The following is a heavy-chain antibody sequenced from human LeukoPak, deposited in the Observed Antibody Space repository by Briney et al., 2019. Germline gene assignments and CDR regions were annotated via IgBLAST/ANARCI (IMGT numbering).Heavy chain of an antibody. V-gene: IGHV1-3*03. J-gene: IGHJ4*02. CDR1: GYTFTSYD. CDR2: INAGNGNT. D-gene: IGHD1-26*01. Sequence: ASVKLSCKASGYTFTSYDINWVRQAPGQRLEWMGWINAGNGNTKYSQEFQGRVTITRDTSASTAYMELSSRRSEDMAVYYCAREGSYYYDYWGQGTLVTVSS. CDR3: AREGSYYYDY.